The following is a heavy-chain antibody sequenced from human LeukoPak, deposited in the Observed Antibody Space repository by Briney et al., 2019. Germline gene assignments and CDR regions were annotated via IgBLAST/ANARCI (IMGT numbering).Heavy chain of an antibody. D-gene: IGHD5-12*01. CDR2: ISSSSSTI. J-gene: IGHJ5*02. CDR3: ARDSYGTSGYQGWFDP. Sequence: GGSLRLSCAASGFTFSSYRMNWVRQAPGKGLEWVSYISSSSSTIYYADSVKGRFTISRDNAKNSLYLQMNSLRAEDTAVYYCARDSYGTSGYQGWFDPWGQGTLVTVSS. CDR1: GFTFSSYR. V-gene: IGHV3-48*01.